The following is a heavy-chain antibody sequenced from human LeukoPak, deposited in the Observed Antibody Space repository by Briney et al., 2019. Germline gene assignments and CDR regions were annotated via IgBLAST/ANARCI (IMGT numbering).Heavy chain of an antibody. V-gene: IGHV1-2*02. CDR1: GYTFTGYY. Sequence: ASVKVSCKASGYTFTGYYMHWVRQAPGQGLEWMGWINPNSGGTNYAQKFQGRVTMTRDTSISTAYMELSRLRSDVTAVYYCARGRNHIAVAGTWGQGTLVTVSS. J-gene: IGHJ4*02. CDR3: ARGRNHIAVAGT. CDR2: INPNSGGT. D-gene: IGHD6-19*01.